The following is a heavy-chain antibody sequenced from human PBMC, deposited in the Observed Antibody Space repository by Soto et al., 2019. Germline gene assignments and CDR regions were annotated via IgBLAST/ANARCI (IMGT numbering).Heavy chain of an antibody. Sequence: GESLKISCAASGFTVSSNYMSWVRQAPGKGLEWVSVIYSGGSTYYADSVKGRFTISRHNSKNTLYLQMNSLRAEDTAVYYCARHLGYSYGSTGRNDAFDIWGQGTMVTVSS. V-gene: IGHV3-53*04. D-gene: IGHD5-18*01. CDR2: IYSGGST. CDR3: ARHLGYSYGSTGRNDAFDI. J-gene: IGHJ3*02. CDR1: GFTVSSNY.